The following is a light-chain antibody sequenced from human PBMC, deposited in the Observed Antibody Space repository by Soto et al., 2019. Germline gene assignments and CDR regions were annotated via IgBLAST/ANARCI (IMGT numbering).Light chain of an antibody. CDR2: AAS. Sequence: DIPMTQSPSSLSASIGDRVTISCRASQSISNYLNWYQQKPGKAPKLLIFAASSLQSGVPSRFSGSGSGTDFTLTISSLQPEDFAIYFCQESYSTPYTFAQGTKLDIK. V-gene: IGKV1-39*01. J-gene: IGKJ2*01. CDR1: QSISNY. CDR3: QESYSTPYT.